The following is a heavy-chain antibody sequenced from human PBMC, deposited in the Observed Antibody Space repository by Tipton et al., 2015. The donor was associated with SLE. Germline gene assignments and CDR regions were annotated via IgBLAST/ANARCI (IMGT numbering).Heavy chain of an antibody. D-gene: IGHD3-3*01. V-gene: IGHV4-39*01. Sequence: TLSLTCTVSGGSISSSDYFWGWIRQPPGKGLEWIGNIFYSGSTYYNPSLKSRVTISVDTSKNQFSLKLSSVTAADTAVYYCARHVGGFWSGSSFDDWGQGTLVTVSS. CDR3: ARHVGGFWSGSSFDD. CDR1: GGSISSSDYF. CDR2: IFYSGST. J-gene: IGHJ4*02.